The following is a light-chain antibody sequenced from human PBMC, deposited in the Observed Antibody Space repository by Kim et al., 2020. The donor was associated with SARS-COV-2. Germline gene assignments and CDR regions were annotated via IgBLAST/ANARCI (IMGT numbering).Light chain of an antibody. CDR1: QGIGSW. V-gene: IGKV1-12*01. Sequence: DIQMTQSPSSVSASVGDRVTITCRASQGIGSWLAWYQQKLGKAPKLLIYAASSLQSGVPSRFSGSGSGTYFTLTISSLQHEDFATYFCQQANSFPRAFGGGTKVDIK. CDR2: AAS. CDR3: QQANSFPRA. J-gene: IGKJ4*01.